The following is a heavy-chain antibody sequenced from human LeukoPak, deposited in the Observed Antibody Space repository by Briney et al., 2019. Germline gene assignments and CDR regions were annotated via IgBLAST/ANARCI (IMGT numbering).Heavy chain of an antibody. CDR2: INVANGDT. V-gene: IGHV1-18*01. D-gene: IGHD3-10*01. CDR1: GYTFTSYA. Sequence: ASVKVSCKASGYTFTSYAVTWVRQAPGQGLKWMGWINVANGDTNYAQKFQGRVTMTTDTSTSTAYMELRSLTSDDTAVYYCARGRFPGSGSYYNSFDYYGQGTLVTVSS. CDR3: ARGRFPGSGSYYNSFDY. J-gene: IGHJ4*02.